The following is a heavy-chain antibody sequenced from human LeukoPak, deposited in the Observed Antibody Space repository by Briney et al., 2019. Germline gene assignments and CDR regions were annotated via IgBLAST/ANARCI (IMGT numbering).Heavy chain of an antibody. CDR3: AREGGPYRPLDY. CDR1: GGSSSSYY. V-gene: IGHV4-59*12. Sequence: SETLSLTCTVSGGSSSSYYGSWIRQPPGKGLEWIGYIYYSGSTHYNLSLRSRVTISVDKSKTQFSLKLSSVTAADTAVYYCAREGGPYRPLDYSGQGTLVTVSS. CDR2: IYYSGST. J-gene: IGHJ4*02.